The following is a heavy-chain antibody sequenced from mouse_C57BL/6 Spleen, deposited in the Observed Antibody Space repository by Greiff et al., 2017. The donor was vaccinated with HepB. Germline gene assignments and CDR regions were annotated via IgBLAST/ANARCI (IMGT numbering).Heavy chain of an antibody. CDR1: GYTFTDYE. CDR2: IDPETGGT. D-gene: IGHD2-4*01. Sequence: VQLQQSGAELVRPGASVTLSCKASGYTFTDYEMHWVKQTPVHGLEWIGAIDPETGGTAYNQKFKGKAILTADKSSSTAYMELRSLTSEDSAVYYCTSSISPAWFAYWGQGTLVTVSA. CDR3: TSSISPAWFAY. J-gene: IGHJ3*01. V-gene: IGHV1-15*01.